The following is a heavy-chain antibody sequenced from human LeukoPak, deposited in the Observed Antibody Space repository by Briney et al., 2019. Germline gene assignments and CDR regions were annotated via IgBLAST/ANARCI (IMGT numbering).Heavy chain of an antibody. CDR1: GGSINSGGYY. V-gene: IGHV4-31*01. J-gene: IGHJ4*02. CDR2: IYYSGSP. CDR3: ARERSITIFGVGYFDY. Sequence: SETLSLTCSVSGGSINSGGYYWSWIRQHPGKGLEWIGYIYYSGSPYYNPSLKSQVTISVDTSKNQFSLKLSSVTAADTAVYYCARERSITIFGVGYFDYWGQGTLVTVSS. D-gene: IGHD3-3*01.